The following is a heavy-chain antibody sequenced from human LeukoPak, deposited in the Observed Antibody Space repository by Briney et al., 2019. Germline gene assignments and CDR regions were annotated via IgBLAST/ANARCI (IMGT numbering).Heavy chain of an antibody. CDR2: IYTSGST. Sequence: SETLSLTCTVSGGSISSYYWIWIRQPAGKGLEWIGRIYTSGSTNYNPSLKSRVTMSVDTSKNRFSLKLSSVTAADTAVYYCARGLPYGDYYDAFDIWGQGTMVTVSS. V-gene: IGHV4-4*07. D-gene: IGHD4-17*01. CDR3: ARGLPYGDYYDAFDI. J-gene: IGHJ3*02. CDR1: GGSISSYY.